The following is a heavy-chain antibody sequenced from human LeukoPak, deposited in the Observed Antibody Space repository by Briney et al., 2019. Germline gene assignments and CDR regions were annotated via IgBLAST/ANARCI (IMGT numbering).Heavy chain of an antibody. CDR2: INHSGST. Sequence: PGGSLRLSCAASGFTFSSYAMSWVRQAPGKGLEWIGEINHSGSTNYNPSLKSRVTISVDTSKNQFSLKLSSVTAADTAVYYCARGRRVLPRPYFDYWGQGTLVTVSS. CDR1: GFTFSSYA. D-gene: IGHD2-15*01. CDR3: ARGRRVLPRPYFDY. V-gene: IGHV4-34*01. J-gene: IGHJ4*02.